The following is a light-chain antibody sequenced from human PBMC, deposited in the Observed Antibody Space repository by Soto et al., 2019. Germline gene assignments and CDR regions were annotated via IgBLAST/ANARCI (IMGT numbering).Light chain of an antibody. J-gene: IGKJ3*01. V-gene: IGKV3-15*01. CDR1: QSVSTD. CDR3: QQYNAWPRLT. Sequence: EIVMTQSPATLSVSPGERATLSCRASQSVSTDLAWYQQKPGQAPRRLIYGASTRATGIPARFSGSGSGTEFTLTINSMQSEDLAIYYCQQYNAWPRLTFGIGTEVEIK. CDR2: GAS.